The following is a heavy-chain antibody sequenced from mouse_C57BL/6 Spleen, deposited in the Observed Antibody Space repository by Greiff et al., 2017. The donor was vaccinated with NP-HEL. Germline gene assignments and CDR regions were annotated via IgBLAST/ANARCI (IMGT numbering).Heavy chain of an antibody. CDR3: ARWAYPLGFAY. CDR1: GSTFTSYW. J-gene: IGHJ3*01. CDR2: IYPGSGST. D-gene: IGHD2-10*01. V-gene: IGHV1-55*01. Sequence: VPLQQPGAELVKPGASVKMSCKASGSTFTSYWLTWVQPRPGPGLEWIGDIYPGSGSTNYNEKFKSKATLTVDTASSTAYMQLSSLTSEDSAVYYCARWAYPLGFAYWGQGTLVTVSA.